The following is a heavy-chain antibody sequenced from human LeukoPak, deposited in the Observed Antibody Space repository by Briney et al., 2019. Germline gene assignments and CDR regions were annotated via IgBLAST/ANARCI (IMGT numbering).Heavy chain of an antibody. Sequence: PSETLSLTCTLSGGSDSSSSYYWGWIRQPPGKGLEWIGSIYRGGTTHYNPSLKSRVALSVDTSKNQFSLKLSSVTAADTAVYYCASHGPYCSSTSCYVIVWGQGTLVTVSS. D-gene: IGHD2-2*01. CDR2: IYRGGTT. CDR1: GGSDSSSSYY. J-gene: IGHJ4*02. CDR3: ASHGPYCSSTSCYVIV. V-gene: IGHV4-39*01.